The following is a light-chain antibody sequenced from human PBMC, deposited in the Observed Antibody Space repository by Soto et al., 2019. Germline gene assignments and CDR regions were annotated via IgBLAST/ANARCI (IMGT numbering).Light chain of an antibody. CDR2: WAS. V-gene: IGKV4-1*01. CDR3: QQYYGTPFT. CDR1: QSVLYSSNNKNY. J-gene: IGKJ3*01. Sequence: DIVMTQSPDSLAVSLGERATINCKSSQSVLYSSNNKNYFAWYQQKPGQPPKLLIYWASTRESGVPDRFSGSGSGTDFTLTISGLQAEDVAVYYCQQYYGTPFTFGPGTKVDL.